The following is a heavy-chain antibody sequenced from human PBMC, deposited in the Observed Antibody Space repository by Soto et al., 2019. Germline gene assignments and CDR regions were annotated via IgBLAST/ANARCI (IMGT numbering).Heavy chain of an antibody. Sequence: EGQLLESGGGLVQPGGSLRLSCVASGFTFKNFAMTWVRQAPGKGMEWVSAIGGSGSSANYADSVKGRFTVSRDDCKSTLYLQMSCLRVDDTALYYCAKDAVAYNGEWDWFDLWGQGTLVTVSS. CDR1: GFTFKNFA. V-gene: IGHV3-23*01. CDR2: IGGSGSSA. J-gene: IGHJ5*02. CDR3: AKDAVAYNGEWDWFDL. D-gene: IGHD3-10*01.